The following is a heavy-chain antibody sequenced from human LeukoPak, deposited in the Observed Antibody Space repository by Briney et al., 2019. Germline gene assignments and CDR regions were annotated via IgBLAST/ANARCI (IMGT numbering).Heavy chain of an antibody. CDR3: ARGRVVVPAARVRYFDL. CDR2: INHSGST. Sequence: SETLSLTCTVSGGSISSYYWSWIRQPPGKGLEWIGEINHSGSTNYNPSLKSRVTISVDTSRNQFSLKLSSVTAADTAVYYCARGRVVVPAARVRYFDLWGRGTLVTVSS. D-gene: IGHD2-2*01. CDR1: GGSISSYY. J-gene: IGHJ2*01. V-gene: IGHV4-34*01.